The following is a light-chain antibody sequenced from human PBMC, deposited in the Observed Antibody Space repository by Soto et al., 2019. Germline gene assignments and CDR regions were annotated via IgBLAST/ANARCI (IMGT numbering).Light chain of an antibody. Sequence: AIRMTQSPSSFSASTGGRVTITWRASQGISNYLAWYQQKPGNAPNLLIYAASTLQSGVPSRFRGSGSGTDLTLTISCLQSADFATYYCHQYHGYPPPFVQGTKLEIK. J-gene: IGKJ2*01. CDR3: HQYHGYPPP. V-gene: IGKV1-8*01. CDR1: QGISNY. CDR2: AAS.